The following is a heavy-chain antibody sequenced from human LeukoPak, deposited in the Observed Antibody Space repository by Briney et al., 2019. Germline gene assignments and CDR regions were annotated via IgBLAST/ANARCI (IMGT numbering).Heavy chain of an antibody. CDR1: GGSINSDLYY. CDR2: IYTNGWT. D-gene: IGHD6-19*01. Sequence: PSETLSLTRTISGGSINSDLYYWAWIRQPAGKRLEWIGRIYTNGWTDYNPSLKSRVTISVDTSKNQFSLKLSFVTAADTAFYYCARGSGWNSFDPWGQGTLVTVSS. CDR3: ARGSGWNSFDP. J-gene: IGHJ5*02. V-gene: IGHV4-61*02.